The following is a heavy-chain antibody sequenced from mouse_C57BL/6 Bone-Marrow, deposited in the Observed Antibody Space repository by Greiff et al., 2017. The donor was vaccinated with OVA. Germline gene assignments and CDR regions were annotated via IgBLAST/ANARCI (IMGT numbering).Heavy chain of an antibody. D-gene: IGHD2-3*01. CDR3: ARIDDGYYVGPYFDY. J-gene: IGHJ2*01. V-gene: IGHV3-6*01. CDR1: GYSITSGYY. Sequence: ESGPGLVKPSQSLSLTCSVTGYSITSGYYWNWIRQFPGNKLEWMGYISYDGSNNYNPSLKNRISITRDTSKNQFFLKLNSVTTEDTATYYCARIDDGYYVGPYFDYWGQGTTLTVSS. CDR2: ISYDGSN.